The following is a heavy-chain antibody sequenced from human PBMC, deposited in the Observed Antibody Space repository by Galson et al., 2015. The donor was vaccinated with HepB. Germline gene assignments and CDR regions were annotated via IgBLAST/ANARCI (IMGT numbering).Heavy chain of an antibody. CDR2: ISGSGGST. J-gene: IGHJ4*02. D-gene: IGHD3-10*01. CDR3: ASHYYGSGSYYIRGYFDY. Sequence: SLRLSCAASGFTFSSYAMSWVRQAPGKGLEWVSAISGSGGSTYYADSVKGRFTISRDNSKNTLYLQMNSLRAEDTAVYYCASHYYGSGSYYIRGYFDYWGQGTLVTVSS. V-gene: IGHV3-23*01. CDR1: GFTFSSYA.